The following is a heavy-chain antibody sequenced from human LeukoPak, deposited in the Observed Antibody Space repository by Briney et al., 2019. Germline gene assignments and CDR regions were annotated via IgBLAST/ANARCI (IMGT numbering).Heavy chain of an antibody. CDR1: GGSISSSSYY. Sequence: SETLSLTCTVSGGSISSSSYYWSWIRQPAGKGLEWIGRIYTSGSTNYNPSLKSRVTISVDTSKNLFSLKLSSVTAADTAVYCCARDMVVDYYYMDVWGRGTTVTISS. J-gene: IGHJ6*03. CDR3: ARDMVVDYYYMDV. D-gene: IGHD3-10*01. CDR2: IYTSGST. V-gene: IGHV4-61*02.